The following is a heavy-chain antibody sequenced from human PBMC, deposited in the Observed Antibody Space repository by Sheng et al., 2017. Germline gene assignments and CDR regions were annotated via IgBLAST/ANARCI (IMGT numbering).Heavy chain of an antibody. CDR2: IIPIFGTA. J-gene: IGHJ6*02. D-gene: IGHD2-2*02. V-gene: IGHV1-69*01. CDR1: GGTFSSYA. CDR3: ASPGEVPAAIPGLYYYYYGMDV. Sequence: QVQLVQSGAEVKKPGSSVKVSCKASGGTFSSYAISWVRQAPGQGLEWMGGIIPIFGTANYAQKFQGRVTITADESTSTAYMELSSLRSEDTAVYYCASPGEVPAAIPGLYYYYYGMDVWGQGTTVTVSS.